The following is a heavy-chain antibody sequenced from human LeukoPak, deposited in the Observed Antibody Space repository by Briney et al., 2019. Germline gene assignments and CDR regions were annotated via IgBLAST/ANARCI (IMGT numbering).Heavy chain of an antibody. D-gene: IGHD3-22*01. Sequence: GGSLRLSCAASGFTFSSYWMSWVRQAPGKGLEWVANIKQDGSEKYYVDSVEGRFTISRDNAKNSLYMQMNSLRAEDTAVYYCARHVVGVGFDYWGQGTLVSVCS. J-gene: IGHJ4*02. V-gene: IGHV3-7*01. CDR3: ARHVVGVGFDY. CDR2: IKQDGSEK. CDR1: GFTFSSYW.